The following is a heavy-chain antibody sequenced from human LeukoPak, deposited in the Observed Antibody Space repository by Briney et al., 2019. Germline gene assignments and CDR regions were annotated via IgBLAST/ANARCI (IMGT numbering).Heavy chain of an antibody. D-gene: IGHD3-10*01. Sequence: KPPETLSLTCSVSGGSISSYYWSWIRQPPGKGLEWIGYINYSGSTNYNPSLKSRVTISVDTSKNQFSLKLSSVTAADTAVYYCASAYGSGSPLDYWGQGTLVTVSS. V-gene: IGHV4-59*01. J-gene: IGHJ4*02. CDR2: INYSGST. CDR1: GGSISSYY. CDR3: ASAYGSGSPLDY.